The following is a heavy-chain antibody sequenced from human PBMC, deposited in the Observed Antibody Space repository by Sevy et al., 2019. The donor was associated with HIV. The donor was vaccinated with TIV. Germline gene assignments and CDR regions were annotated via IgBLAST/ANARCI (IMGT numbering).Heavy chain of an antibody. D-gene: IGHD3-3*01. CDR2: MSWDGGRT. V-gene: IGHV3-43*01. CDR3: AKDRGFDYGMDV. CDR1: GFTFDDYT. J-gene: IGHJ6*02. Sequence: GGSLRLSCSASGFTFDDYTMHWVRQAPGKGLEWVSLMSWDGGRTYYADSVKVRFTISRDNSKKFLYLQMYSLIIEDTALYYCAKDRGFDYGMDVWGQGTTVTVSS.